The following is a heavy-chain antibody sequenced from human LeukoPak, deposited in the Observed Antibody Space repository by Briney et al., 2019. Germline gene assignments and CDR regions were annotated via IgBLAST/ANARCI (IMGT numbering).Heavy chain of an antibody. J-gene: IGHJ4*02. CDR1: GYTFTSYD. CDR3: ARGFRHGTIGY. V-gene: IGHV1-69*13. Sequence: SVKVSCKASGYTFTSYDINWVRQAPGQGLEWMGGIIPIFGTANYAQKFQGRVTITADESTSTAYMELSSLRSEDTAVYYCARGFRHGTIGYWGQGTLVTVSS. CDR2: IIPIFGTA.